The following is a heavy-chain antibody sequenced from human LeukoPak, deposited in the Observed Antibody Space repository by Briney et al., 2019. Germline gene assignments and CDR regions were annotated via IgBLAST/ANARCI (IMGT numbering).Heavy chain of an antibody. D-gene: IGHD6-19*01. CDR3: AGTVAGMTGAFDI. Sequence: PGGSLRLSCAASGFTFSGYWMSWVRQAPGKGLEWVANIKQDGSEKYYVDSVKGRFTISRDNAKNSLYLQMNSLRAEDTAVYYCAGTVAGMTGAFDIWGRGTMVTVSS. V-gene: IGHV3-7*01. CDR1: GFTFSGYW. J-gene: IGHJ3*02. CDR2: IKQDGSEK.